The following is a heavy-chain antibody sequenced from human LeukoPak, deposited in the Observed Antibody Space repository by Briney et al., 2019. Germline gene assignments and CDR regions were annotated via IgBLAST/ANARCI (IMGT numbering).Heavy chain of an antibody. CDR3: AKVAGVGGGHEYHFQYYGMDV. CDR2: ISFDGYNK. CDR1: GFTFRRYA. J-gene: IGHJ6*02. D-gene: IGHD3-16*01. V-gene: IGHV3-30-3*01. Sequence: GGSLRLSCEASGFTFRRYAMHWVRQAPGKGLEWVAVISFDGYNKYYADSVKGRFTISRDNSKNTIYLQMNSLRAEDTAVYYCAKVAGVGGGHEYHFQYYGMDVWGPGTTVTVSS.